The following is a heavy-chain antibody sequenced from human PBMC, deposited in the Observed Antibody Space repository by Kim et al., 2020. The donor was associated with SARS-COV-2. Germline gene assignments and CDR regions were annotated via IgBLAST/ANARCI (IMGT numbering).Heavy chain of an antibody. CDR1: GFTFSTYG. CDR3: AKRGVDAVMGRLCDY. Sequence: GGSLRLSCAASGFTFSTYGMSWVRQAPGKGLEWVSAITGNGAVTYYADSVKGRFPISRDNSKNTLYLQMNSLRAEDTAIYYCAKRGVDAVMGRLCDYWGQGTLVTVSS. D-gene: IGHD5-18*01. J-gene: IGHJ4*02. V-gene: IGHV3-23*01. CDR2: ITGNGAVT.